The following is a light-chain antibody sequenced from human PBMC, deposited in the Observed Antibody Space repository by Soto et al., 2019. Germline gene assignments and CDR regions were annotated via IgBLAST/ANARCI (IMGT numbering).Light chain of an antibody. CDR1: SSDVGGYNY. CDR2: EVS. J-gene: IGLJ1*01. Sequence: QSVLTQPPSASGSPGQSVTISCTGTSSDVGGYNYVSWYQQHPGKAPKLMIYEVSKRPSGVPDRFSGSKSGNTASLTVSGLQAEDEADYYCQSYESSSLSGFVFGSGTKLTVL. V-gene: IGLV2-8*01. CDR3: QSYESSSLSGFV.